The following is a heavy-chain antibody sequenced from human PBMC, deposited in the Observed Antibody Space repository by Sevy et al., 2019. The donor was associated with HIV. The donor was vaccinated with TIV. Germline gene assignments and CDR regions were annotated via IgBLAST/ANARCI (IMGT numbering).Heavy chain of an antibody. J-gene: IGHJ4*02. D-gene: IGHD6-13*01. CDR2: ISSSSRYI. CDR1: GFTFSNYN. Sequence: GGSLRLSCAASGFTFSNYNMNWVRQAPGKGLEWVSSISSSSRYIYYADSMKGRFTISRDNAKNTLYLQMNSLRAEDTAVYYCAKDRYSSSWRDYWAQGTLVTVSS. V-gene: IGHV3-21*04. CDR3: AKDRYSSSWRDY.